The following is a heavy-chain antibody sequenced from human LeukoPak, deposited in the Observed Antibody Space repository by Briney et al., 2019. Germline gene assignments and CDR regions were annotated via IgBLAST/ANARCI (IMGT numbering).Heavy chain of an antibody. CDR1: GFTFSSYW. J-gene: IGHJ1*01. Sequence: GGSLRPSCAASGFTFSSYWMSWVRQAPGKGLEWVANIKQDGSEKYYVDSVKGRFTISRDNAKNSLYLQMNSLRAEDTAVYYCARDFIAAAGGSLHWGQGTLVTVSS. CDR2: IKQDGSEK. V-gene: IGHV3-7*01. D-gene: IGHD6-13*01. CDR3: ARDFIAAAGGSLH.